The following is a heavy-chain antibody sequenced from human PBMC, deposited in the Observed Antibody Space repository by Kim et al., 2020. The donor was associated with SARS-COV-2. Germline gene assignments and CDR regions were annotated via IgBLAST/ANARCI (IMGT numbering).Heavy chain of an antibody. CDR1: GGSISSYY. Sequence: SETLSLTCTVSGGSISSYYWSWIRQPPGKGLEWIGYIYYSGSTNYNPSLKSRVTISIDTSENQFSLKLTSVTAADTAVYYCARTDSSGYYFNDWYFDLWGRGTLVTVSS. CDR3: ARTDSSGYYFNDWYFDL. J-gene: IGHJ2*01. V-gene: IGHV4-59*01. D-gene: IGHD3-22*01. CDR2: IYYSGST.